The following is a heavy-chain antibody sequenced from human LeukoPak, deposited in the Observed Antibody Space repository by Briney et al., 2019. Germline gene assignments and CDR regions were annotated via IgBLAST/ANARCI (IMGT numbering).Heavy chain of an antibody. D-gene: IGHD2-2*01. J-gene: IGHJ4*02. V-gene: IGHV3-23*01. Sequence: GGSLRLSCAASGFTFSSYAMSWVRQAPGQGLQWVSVISGGGGSTYYSDSVKGRFTISRDNSKNTLYLQMNILRAEDTAVYYCAKVGDGTVVPALYFDYWGQGTLVTVSS. CDR3: AKVGDGTVVPALYFDY. CDR2: ISGGGGST. CDR1: GFTFSSYA.